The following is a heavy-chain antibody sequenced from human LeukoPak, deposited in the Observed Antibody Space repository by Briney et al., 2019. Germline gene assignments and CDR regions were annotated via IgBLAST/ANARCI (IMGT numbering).Heavy chain of an antibody. J-gene: IGHJ2*01. CDR3: AKSRYHWYFDL. CDR1: GFTLSGYA. D-gene: IGHD2-2*01. V-gene: IGHV3-64*01. CDR2: ISSNGGST. Sequence: GGSLRLSCAASGFTLSGYAMHWVRQAPGKGLEYVSAISSNGGSTYYANSVKGRFTISRDNSKNTLYLQMGSLRAEDTAVYYCAKSRYHWYFDLWGRGTLVTVSS.